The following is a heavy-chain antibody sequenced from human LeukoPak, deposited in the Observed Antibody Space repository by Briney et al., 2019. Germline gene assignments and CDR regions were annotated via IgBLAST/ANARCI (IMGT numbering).Heavy chain of an antibody. CDR1: GASISSNNYY. D-gene: IGHD1-26*01. Sequence: SETLSLTCTVSGASISSNNYYWGWVRQPPGTGLEWIGNIYSSGNTYYNASLKSRVTIYIDTSKNQFSLNLSSVTAAGTAVYYCAKSGGSGLIDYWGQGTLVTVSS. J-gene: IGHJ4*02. V-gene: IGHV4-39*01. CDR3: AKSGGSGLIDY. CDR2: IYSSGNT.